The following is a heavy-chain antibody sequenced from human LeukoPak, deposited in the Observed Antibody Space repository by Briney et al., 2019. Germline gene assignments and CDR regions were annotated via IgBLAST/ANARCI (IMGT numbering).Heavy chain of an antibody. D-gene: IGHD6-19*01. CDR3: ASAAYQWLDLPLDY. J-gene: IGHJ4*02. V-gene: IGHV1-2*02. Sequence: ASVKVSCKASGFTFTSYVISWARQAPAQGLEWMGWINPNSGGTNYAQKFQGRVTMTRDTSISTAYMELSRLRSADTAVYYCASAAYQWLDLPLDYWGQGTLVTVSS. CDR2: INPNSGGT. CDR1: GFTFTSYV.